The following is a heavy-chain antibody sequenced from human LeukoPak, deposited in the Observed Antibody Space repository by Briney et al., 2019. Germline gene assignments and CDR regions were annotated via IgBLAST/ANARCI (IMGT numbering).Heavy chain of an antibody. CDR2: ISSNGGST. Sequence: PGGSLRLSCAASGFTFSSYAMHWVRQAPGKGLEYVSAISSNGGSTYYANSVKGRFTISRDNSKNTLYLQMGSLRAEDMAVYYCASSVKDPYQEYFQHWGQGTLVTVSS. CDR1: GFTFSSYA. CDR3: ASSVKDPYQEYFQH. J-gene: IGHJ1*01. V-gene: IGHV3-64*01. D-gene: IGHD2-2*01.